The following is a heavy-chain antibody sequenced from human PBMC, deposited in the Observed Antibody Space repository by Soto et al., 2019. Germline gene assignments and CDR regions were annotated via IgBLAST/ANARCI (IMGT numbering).Heavy chain of an antibody. J-gene: IGHJ6*02. CDR2: IYPGDSDT. D-gene: IGHD6-25*01. CDR1: GYSFTGYW. Sequence: GESLKISCKGSGYSFTGYWIGWVRQMPGKGLEWMGIIYPGDSDTRYSPSFQGQVTISADKSISTAYLQWSILKASDTAMYYCARHSSGGHVLDYGMDVWGQGTTVTVSS. CDR3: ARHSSGGHVLDYGMDV. V-gene: IGHV5-51*01.